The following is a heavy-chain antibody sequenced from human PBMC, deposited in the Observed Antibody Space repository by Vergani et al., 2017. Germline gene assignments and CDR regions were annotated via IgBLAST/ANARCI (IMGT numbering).Heavy chain of an antibody. Sequence: QVQLQESGPGLVKPSETLSLTCTVPGGSISSYYCSWIRQPPGKRLERIGYIYYSGSTHYNPSLKSRVTISVDTSKNQFSLKLSSVTAADTAVYYCAGDRVGATGFDYWGQGTLVTVSS. D-gene: IGHD1-26*01. CDR3: AGDRVGATGFDY. CDR2: IYYSGST. J-gene: IGHJ4*02. V-gene: IGHV4-59*01. CDR1: GGSISSYY.